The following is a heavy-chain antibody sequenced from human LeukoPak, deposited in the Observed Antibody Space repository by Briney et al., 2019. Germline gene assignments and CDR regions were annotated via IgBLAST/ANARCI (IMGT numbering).Heavy chain of an antibody. CDR1: GYTFTRYY. Sequence: ASVKVSCKASGYTFTRYYMHWVRQAPGLGLEQMGIINPSSGSTSYAQKFQGRVTMTRDTSTSTVYMELSSLRSEDTAVYYCARYYDSSACLDYWGQGTLVTVSS. CDR3: ARYYDSSACLDY. CDR2: INPSSGST. D-gene: IGHD3-22*01. V-gene: IGHV1-46*01. J-gene: IGHJ4*02.